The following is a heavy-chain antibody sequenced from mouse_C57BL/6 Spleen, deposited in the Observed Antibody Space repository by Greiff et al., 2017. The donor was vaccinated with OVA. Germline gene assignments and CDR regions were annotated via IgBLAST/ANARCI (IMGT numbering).Heavy chain of an antibody. CDR3: ARNYGSSYGY. D-gene: IGHD1-1*01. Sequence: QVQLKQSGAELVMPGASVKLSCKASGYTFTSYWMHWVKQRPGQGLEWIGEIDPSDSYTNYNQKFKGKSTLTVDKSSSTAYMQLSSLTSEDSAVYYCARNYGSSYGYWGQGTTLTVSS. V-gene: IGHV1-69*01. CDR1: GYTFTSYW. CDR2: IDPSDSYT. J-gene: IGHJ2*01.